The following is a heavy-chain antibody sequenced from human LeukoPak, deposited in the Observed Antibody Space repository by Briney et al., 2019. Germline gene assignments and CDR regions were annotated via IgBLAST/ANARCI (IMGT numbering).Heavy chain of an antibody. CDR1: GFTFSSYD. J-gene: IGHJ4*02. CDR2: IGTAGDT. V-gene: IGHV3-13*01. D-gene: IGHD4-17*01. Sequence: GGCLRLSCAASGFTFSSYDIHWVRQTTGKGLEWVSAIGTAGDTYYPGSVKGRFTTSRENAKNSLYLKMNSLRAGDTAVYYCARALSPSQQYGDYYFDYWGQGTLVTVSS. CDR3: ARALSPSQQYGDYYFDY.